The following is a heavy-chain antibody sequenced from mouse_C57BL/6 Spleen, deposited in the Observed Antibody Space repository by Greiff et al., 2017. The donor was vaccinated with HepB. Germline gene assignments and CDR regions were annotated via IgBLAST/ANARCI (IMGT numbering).Heavy chain of an antibody. CDR1: GYTFTDYY. J-gene: IGHJ1*03. CDR3: AREGYYYGSRGFDV. D-gene: IGHD1-1*01. CDR2: INPNNGGT. Sequence: VQLQQSGPELVKPGASVKISCKASGYTFTDYYMNWVKQSHGKSLEWIGDINPNNGGTSYNQKFKGKATLTVDKSSSTAYMELRSLTSEDSAVYYCAREGYYYGSRGFDVWGTGTTVTVSS. V-gene: IGHV1-26*01.